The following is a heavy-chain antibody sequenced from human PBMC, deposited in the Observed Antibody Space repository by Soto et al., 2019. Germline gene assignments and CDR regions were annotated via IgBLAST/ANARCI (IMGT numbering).Heavy chain of an antibody. CDR3: ARGLLGYCSSTSCYAYYYYYMDV. Sequence: ASVKVSCKASGYTFTSYDINWVRQATGQGLEWMGWMNPNSGNTGYAQKFQGRVTMTRNTSISTAYMELSSLRSEDTAVYYCARGLLGYCSSTSCYAYYYYYMDVWGKGTTVTVSS. CDR1: GYTFTSYD. J-gene: IGHJ6*03. CDR2: MNPNSGNT. D-gene: IGHD2-2*01. V-gene: IGHV1-8*01.